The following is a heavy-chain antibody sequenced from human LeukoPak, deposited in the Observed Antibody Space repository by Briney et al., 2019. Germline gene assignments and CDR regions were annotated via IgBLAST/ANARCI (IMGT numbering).Heavy chain of an antibody. Sequence: SGGSLRLSCAASGFTFSNYAMSWVRQAPGKGLEWVSPIGGSGGDTYYADSVKGRFTISRDNSKNTLYLQMNSLRAEDTAVYYCAKDMISMNGEYDAFDIWGQGTMVTVSS. CDR1: GFTFSNYA. D-gene: IGHD3-10*01. V-gene: IGHV3-23*01. CDR2: IGGSGGDT. CDR3: AKDMISMNGEYDAFDI. J-gene: IGHJ3*02.